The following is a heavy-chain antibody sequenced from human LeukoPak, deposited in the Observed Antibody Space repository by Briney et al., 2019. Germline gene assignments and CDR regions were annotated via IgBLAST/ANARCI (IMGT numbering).Heavy chain of an antibody. CDR1: GFTFSSYA. Sequence: GGSLRLSCAASGFTFSSYAMHWVRQDPGKRLEWVAVISYDGSNKYYADSVKGRFTISRDNSKNTLYLQMNSLRAEDTAVYYCARERSGSYPFDYWGQGTLVTVSS. CDR3: ARERSGSYPFDY. J-gene: IGHJ4*02. CDR2: ISYDGSNK. D-gene: IGHD1-26*01. V-gene: IGHV3-30-3*01.